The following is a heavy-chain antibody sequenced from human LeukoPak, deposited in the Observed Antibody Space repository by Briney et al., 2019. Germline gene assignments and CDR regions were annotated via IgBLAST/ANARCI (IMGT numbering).Heavy chain of an antibody. CDR1: GFTFSTYA. CDR3: ARRYFDL. Sequence: GGSLRLSCAASGFTFSTYAMHWVRQAPGKGLEWVAVISYDGSNKYFADSVKGRFTISRDNAKNSLYLQMNSLRAEDTAVYYCARRYFDLWGRGTLVTVSS. V-gene: IGHV3-30*04. CDR2: ISYDGSNK. J-gene: IGHJ2*01.